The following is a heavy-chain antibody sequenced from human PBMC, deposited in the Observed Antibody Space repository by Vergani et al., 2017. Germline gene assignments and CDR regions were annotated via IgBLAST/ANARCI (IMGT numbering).Heavy chain of an antibody. J-gene: IGHJ5*02. V-gene: IGHV1-2*02. D-gene: IGHD2-15*01. CDR3: ARARGGYCSGGSCYWFDP. CDR2: INPNSGGT. Sequence: QVQLVQSGAEVKKPGASVKVSCKASGYTFTGYYMHWVRQAPGQGLEWMGWINPNSGGTNYAQKFQGRVTMTRDTSISTAYMELSRLRSDDTAVYYCARARGGYCSGGSCYWFDPWGQGTLVTVSS. CDR1: GYTFTGYY.